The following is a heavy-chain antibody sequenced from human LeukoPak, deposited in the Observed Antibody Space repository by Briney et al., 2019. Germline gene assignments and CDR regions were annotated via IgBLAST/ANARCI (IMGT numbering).Heavy chain of an antibody. V-gene: IGHV1-18*01. CDR2: ISGYNGNT. CDR1: GYTFTNYS. Sequence: GASVKVSCKPSGYTFTNYSISWVRQAPGQGLEWMGWISGYNGNTNYAQKFQGRVTMTTDTSTTTAYMELRSLRSDDTAVYYCARDQPHYSGNSHFDYRGQGTLVTVSS. D-gene: IGHD1-26*01. CDR3: ARDQPHYSGNSHFDY. J-gene: IGHJ4*02.